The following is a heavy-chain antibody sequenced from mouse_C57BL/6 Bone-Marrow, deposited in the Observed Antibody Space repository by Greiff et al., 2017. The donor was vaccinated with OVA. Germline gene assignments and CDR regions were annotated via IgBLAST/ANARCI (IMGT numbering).Heavy chain of an antibody. D-gene: IGHD2-2*01. J-gene: IGHJ2*01. CDR2: IYPRSGNT. V-gene: IGHV1-81*01. CDR3: ARSWLPYYFDY. CDR1: GYTFTSYG. Sequence: QVQLKESGAELARPGASVKLSCKASGYTFTSYGISWVKQRTGQGLEWIGEIYPRSGNTYYNEKFKGKATLTADKSSSTAYMELRSLTSEDSAVDFCARSWLPYYFDYWGQGTTLTVSS.